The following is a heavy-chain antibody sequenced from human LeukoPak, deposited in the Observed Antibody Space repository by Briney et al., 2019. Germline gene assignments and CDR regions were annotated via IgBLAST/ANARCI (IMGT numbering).Heavy chain of an antibody. CDR3: ARDRVMGAATRVVPYNWFDP. J-gene: IGHJ5*02. CDR2: IIPIFGTA. Sequence: ASVKVSCKASGGTFSSYAISWVRQAPGQGLEWMGGIIPIFGTANYAQKFQGRVTITTDESTSTAYMELSSLRSEDTAVYYCARDRVMGAATRVVPYNWFDPWGQGTLVTVFS. V-gene: IGHV1-69*05. D-gene: IGHD2-15*01. CDR1: GGTFSSYA.